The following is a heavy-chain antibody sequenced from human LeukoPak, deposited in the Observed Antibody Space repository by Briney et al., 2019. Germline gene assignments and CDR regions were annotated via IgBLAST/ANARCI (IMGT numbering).Heavy chain of an antibody. J-gene: IGHJ6*01. CDR3: ARGPEVAFTMVRGVINGMDV. CDR1: GFTFSSYG. CDR2: IWYDGSNK. Sequence: QPGGSLRLSCAASGFTFSSYGIHWVRQAPGKGLEGVADIWYDGSNKCYADSVKGRFTISRDNSKNTLYLQMNSLRAEDTAVYYCARGPEVAFTMVRGVINGMDVWGQGTTGTVSS. V-gene: IGHV3-33*01. D-gene: IGHD3-10*01.